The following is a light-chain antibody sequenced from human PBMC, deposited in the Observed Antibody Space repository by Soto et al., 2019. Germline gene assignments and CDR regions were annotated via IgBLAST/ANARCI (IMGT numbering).Light chain of an antibody. V-gene: IGKV3-11*01. J-gene: IGKJ4*01. CDR3: QQRSNWPCT. Sequence: EIVLTQSPATLSLSPGERATLSCRASQSVSSYLAWYQQKPGQAPRLLIYDASNRATGIPARFSGSGSGTDFILTISSLQPEDFAVYYCQQRSNWPCTFGGGTKVEIK. CDR2: DAS. CDR1: QSVSSY.